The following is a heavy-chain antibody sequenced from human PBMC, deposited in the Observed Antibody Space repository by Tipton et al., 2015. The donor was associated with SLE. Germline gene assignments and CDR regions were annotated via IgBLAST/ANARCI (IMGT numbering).Heavy chain of an antibody. J-gene: IGHJ4*02. Sequence: SLRLSCAASGFTFSSYWMHWVRQAPGKGLVWVSRINSDGSSTSCADSVKGRFTISRDNAKNTLYLQMNSLRAEDTAVYYCAQGGDIVVVPAAIDYWGQGTLVTVSS. CDR1: GFTFSSYW. CDR3: AQGGDIVVVPAAIDY. CDR2: INSDGSST. D-gene: IGHD2-2*02. V-gene: IGHV3-74*01.